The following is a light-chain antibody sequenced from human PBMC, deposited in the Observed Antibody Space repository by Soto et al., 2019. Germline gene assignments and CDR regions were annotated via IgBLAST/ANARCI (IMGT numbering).Light chain of an antibody. Sequence: QSVLTQPPSVSGAPGQRVTISCPGSTSTIGAGYDVHWYQHLPGTAPKLLIYGNSNRPSGVPDRFSGSKSGTSASLAITGLQAEDEADYYCQSYDSSLSGSWVFGGGTKLTVL. CDR1: TSTIGAGYD. V-gene: IGLV1-40*01. CDR3: QSYDSSLSGSWV. J-gene: IGLJ3*02. CDR2: GNS.